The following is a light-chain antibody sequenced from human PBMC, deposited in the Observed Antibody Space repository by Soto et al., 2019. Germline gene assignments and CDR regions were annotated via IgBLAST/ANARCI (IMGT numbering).Light chain of an antibody. J-gene: IGLJ2*01. Sequence: QSVLTQPASVSGSPGQSITISCTGTSSDIGAYNFVSWYQQHPGKAPKLMLYDDNIRPSRVSNRFSGSKSGNTASLTISGLQAEDEADYYCTSWTTSITMIFGGGTKLTVL. V-gene: IGLV2-14*03. CDR3: TSWTTSITMI. CDR1: SSDIGAYNF. CDR2: DDN.